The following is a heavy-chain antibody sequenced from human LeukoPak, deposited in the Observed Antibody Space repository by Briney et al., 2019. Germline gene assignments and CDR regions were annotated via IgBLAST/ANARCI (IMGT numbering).Heavy chain of an antibody. CDR1: GYTFTGYY. Sequence: VASVKVSCKASGYTFTGYYMHWVRQAPGQGLEWMGRINPNSGGTDYAQKFQGRVTITADESTSTAYMELSSLRSEDTAVYYCARGRTIFGVSSALQHWGQGTLVTVSS. CDR3: ARGRTIFGVSSALQH. D-gene: IGHD3-3*01. V-gene: IGHV1-2*06. J-gene: IGHJ1*01. CDR2: INPNSGGT.